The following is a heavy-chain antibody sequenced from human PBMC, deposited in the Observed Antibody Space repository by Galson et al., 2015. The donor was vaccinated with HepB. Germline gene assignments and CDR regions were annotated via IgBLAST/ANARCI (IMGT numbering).Heavy chain of an antibody. D-gene: IGHD3-22*01. J-gene: IGHJ4*02. CDR3: ARHIYDSSVYYHPDY. CDR2: IDPSDSYT. V-gene: IGHV5-10-1*01. Sequence: QSGAEVKKPVGSLRISCKGSGYSFTSYWISWVRQMPGKGLEWMGRIDPSDSYTNYSPSFQGHVTISADKSISTAYLQWSSLKASDTAMYYCARHIYDSSVYYHPDYWGKGTLVTVSS. CDR1: GYSFTSYW.